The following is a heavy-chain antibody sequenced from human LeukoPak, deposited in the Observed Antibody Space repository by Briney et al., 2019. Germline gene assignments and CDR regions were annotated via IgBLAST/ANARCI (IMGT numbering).Heavy chain of an antibody. J-gene: IGHJ6*02. Sequence: GGSLRLSCAASGFTFSSYWMNWVRQAPGKGLEWVSSISSSSSYIYYADSVKGRFTISRDNAKNSLYLQMNSLRAEDTAVYYCARDPKYSSSWYGYYYGMDVWGQGTTVTVSS. CDR3: ARDPKYSSSWYGYYYGMDV. V-gene: IGHV3-21*01. D-gene: IGHD6-13*01. CDR2: ISSSSSYI. CDR1: GFTFSSYW.